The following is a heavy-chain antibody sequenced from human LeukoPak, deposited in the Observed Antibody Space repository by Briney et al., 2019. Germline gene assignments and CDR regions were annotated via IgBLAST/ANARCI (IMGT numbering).Heavy chain of an antibody. V-gene: IGHV3-9*01. CDR3: AKDAHWGYFDY. CDR2: ISWNSGSI. CDR1: GFTFDDYA. Sequence: GGSLRLSCAASGFTFDDYAMHWVRQAPGKGLEWVSGISWNSGSIGYADSVKGRFTISRDNAKNSLYLQMNSLRAEDTALYYCAKDAHWGYFDYWGQGTLVTISS. D-gene: IGHD7-27*01. J-gene: IGHJ4*02.